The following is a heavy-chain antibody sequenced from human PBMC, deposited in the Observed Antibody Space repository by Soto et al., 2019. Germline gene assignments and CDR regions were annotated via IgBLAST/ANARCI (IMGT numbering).Heavy chain of an antibody. V-gene: IGHV4-59*01. CDR2: IYYSGTT. Sequence: SETLCHACTVTGGSICRNYWSSFSQPIGKGLEWIEYIYYSGTTNYNPSLKSRVTISVDTSKNQFSLKLSSVTAADTAVYYCARVAYYDILTGNAFDIWGQGTMVT. D-gene: IGHD3-9*01. CDR1: GGSICRNY. J-gene: IGHJ3*02. CDR3: ARVAYYDILTGNAFDI.